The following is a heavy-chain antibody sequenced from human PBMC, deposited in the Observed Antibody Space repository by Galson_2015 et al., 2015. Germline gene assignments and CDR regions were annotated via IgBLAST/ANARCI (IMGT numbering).Heavy chain of an antibody. CDR3: ARALNGDYYWDV. D-gene: IGHD1-26*01. V-gene: IGHV5-51*01. CDR1: GYSFPHYW. J-gene: IGHJ3*01. Sequence: QSGAEVKKPGESLKISCEGSGYSFPHYWIGWVRQMPGKGLEWMAIMWPLSSETKYSPSSRGQVTISADKSINTAYLQWGSLKASDSGIYFCARALNGDYYWDVWGQGTMVTVSS. CDR2: MWPLSSET.